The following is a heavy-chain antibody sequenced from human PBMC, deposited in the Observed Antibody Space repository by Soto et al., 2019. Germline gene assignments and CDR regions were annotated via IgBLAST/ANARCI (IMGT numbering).Heavy chain of an antibody. CDR2: ISPSGSST. CDR3: ARIFYYDISGYYRTFDY. CDR1: GFTSGSYA. V-gene: IGHV3-23*01. D-gene: IGHD3-22*01. Sequence: GGSLRLSCAASGFTSGSYAMSWVRQAPGQGLEWVSVISPSGSSTYYADSVKGRFTISRDNSKNTVYLQMNSLRAEDTAVYYCARIFYYDISGYYRTFDYWGPGTLVTVSS. J-gene: IGHJ4*02.